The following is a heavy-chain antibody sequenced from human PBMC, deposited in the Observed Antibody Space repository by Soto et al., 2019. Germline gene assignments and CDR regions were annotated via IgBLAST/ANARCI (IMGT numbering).Heavy chain of an antibody. Sequence: QGQLVQPGAEVKKPGASVKVSCKASGYTFTSYGISWVRQAPGQGLEWMGWISAYNGNTNYAQKLQGRVTMTTDTATSTAYMELRRLISDETAVYYCARVREGGGGDYGDYGVRYDAFDIWGQGTMVTLSS. V-gene: IGHV1-18*01. D-gene: IGHD4-17*01. CDR2: ISAYNGNT. J-gene: IGHJ3*02. CDR1: GYTFTSYG. CDR3: ARVREGGGGDYGDYGVRYDAFDI.